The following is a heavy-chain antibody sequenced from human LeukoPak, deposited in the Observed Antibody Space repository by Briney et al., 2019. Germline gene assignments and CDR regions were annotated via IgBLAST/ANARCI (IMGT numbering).Heavy chain of an antibody. CDR3: AREPPRATKGDWFDP. D-gene: IGHD5-12*01. V-gene: IGHV3-11*04. CDR2: ISSSGSTI. J-gene: IGHJ5*02. Sequence: GGSLRLSCAAPGFTFSDYYMSWIRRAPGKGLEWVSYISSSGSTIYYADSVKGRFTISRDNAKNSLYLQMNSLRAEDTAVYYCAREPPRATKGDWFDPWGQGTLVTVSS. CDR1: GFTFSDYY.